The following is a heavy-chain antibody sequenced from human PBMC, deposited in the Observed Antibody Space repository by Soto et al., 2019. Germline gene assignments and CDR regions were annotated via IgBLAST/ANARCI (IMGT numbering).Heavy chain of an antibody. CDR1: SGSVSSGGFS. D-gene: IGHD2-2*01. J-gene: IGHJ3*01. CDR3: ARDWGYCSSSSCREPAFDV. Sequence: QLQLQESASGLVRPSQTLSLTCAVSSGSVSSGGFSWNWIRQPPGNGLEWIGYVYQSGSTYYNPSLKGRVSISLDRAKNQFSLTLKSVTAADTAVYYCARDWGYCSSSSCREPAFDVWGQGTMVTVSS. CDR2: VYQSGST. V-gene: IGHV4-30-2*01.